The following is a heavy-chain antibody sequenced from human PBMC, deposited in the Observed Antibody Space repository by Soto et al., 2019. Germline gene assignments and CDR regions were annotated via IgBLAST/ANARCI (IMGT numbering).Heavy chain of an antibody. CDR1: GFTFSNFA. V-gene: IGHV3-23*01. Sequence: GGSLRLSCAASGFTFSNFAMSWVRQAPGKGLEWVSSISHTGNTIYYADSVKGRFTISRDNSKNTVYLQMNSQRAEDTALYYCVKDQGSGWYSEYWGQGTQVTVSS. CDR3: VKDQGSGWYSEY. J-gene: IGHJ4*02. CDR2: ISHTGNTI. D-gene: IGHD6-19*01.